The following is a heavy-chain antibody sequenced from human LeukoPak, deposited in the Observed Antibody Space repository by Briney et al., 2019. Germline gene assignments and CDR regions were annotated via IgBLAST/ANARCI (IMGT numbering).Heavy chain of an antibody. CDR2: INHSGST. Sequence: PSETLSLTCAVYGGSFSGYYWSWIRQPPGRGLEWIGEINHSGSTNYNPSLKSRVTISVDTSKNQFSLKLSSVTAADTAVFYCARLWAVAGTFHYWGQGTLVTVSS. D-gene: IGHD6-19*01. J-gene: IGHJ4*02. CDR3: ARLWAVAGTFHY. CDR1: GGSFSGYY. V-gene: IGHV4-34*01.